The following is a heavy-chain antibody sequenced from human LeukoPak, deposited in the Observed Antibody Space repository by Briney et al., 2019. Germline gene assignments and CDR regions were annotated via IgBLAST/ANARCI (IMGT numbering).Heavy chain of an antibody. J-gene: IGHJ4*02. CDR2: IHESGGST. V-gene: IGHV3-23*01. D-gene: IGHD6-13*01. CDR3: AKTKPYGTTWYGGID. Sequence: PGGSLRLSCVASGFTFSSYAMSWVRQAPGKGLEWVSAIHESGGSTHYADSLEGRFTISRDNSKNTLYLQMNSLRAEDTAVYYCAKTKPYGTTWYGGIDWGQGALVTVSS. CDR1: GFTFSSYA.